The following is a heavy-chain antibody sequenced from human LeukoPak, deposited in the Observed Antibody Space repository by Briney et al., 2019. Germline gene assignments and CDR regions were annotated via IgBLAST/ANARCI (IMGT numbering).Heavy chain of an antibody. CDR3: ARSGSYGANYFDN. J-gene: IGHJ4*02. CDR1: GVSISSSNW. CDR2: IYHSGST. Sequence: SETLSLTCAVSGVSISSSNWWSWVRQPPGKGLEWIGEIYHSGSTNYNPSLKSRVTISVDKSKNQFSLKLSSVTAADTAVYYCARSGSYGANYFDNWGQGTLVTVSS. D-gene: IGHD4-17*01. V-gene: IGHV4-4*02.